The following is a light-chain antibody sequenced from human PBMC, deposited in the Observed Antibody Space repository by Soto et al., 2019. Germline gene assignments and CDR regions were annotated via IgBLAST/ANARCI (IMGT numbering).Light chain of an antibody. Sequence: DIQLTQPPSFLSASVGDRVTVSCRASQTISSWLAWYQQKPGKAPKLLIYKASTLKSGVPSRFSGSGSGTEFTLTISSLQPDDFATYYCQHYNSYSEAFGQGTKVEIK. CDR3: QHYNSYSEA. J-gene: IGKJ1*01. CDR2: KAS. V-gene: IGKV1-5*03. CDR1: QTISSW.